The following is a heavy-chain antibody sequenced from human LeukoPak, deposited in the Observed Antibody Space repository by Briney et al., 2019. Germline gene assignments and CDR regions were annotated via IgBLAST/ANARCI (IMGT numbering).Heavy chain of an antibody. Sequence: GESLKISCQGSGYRFTNYWIAWVRPVPGKGLEWMGIIYPDDSDSRYSPSFQGQVTMSVDKSISTAYLQWSSLKTSDTAIYYCARQNWASGNYWGQGTLVTVSS. CDR2: IYPDDSDS. D-gene: IGHD7-27*01. CDR3: ARQNWASGNY. V-gene: IGHV5-51*01. J-gene: IGHJ4*02. CDR1: GYRFTNYW.